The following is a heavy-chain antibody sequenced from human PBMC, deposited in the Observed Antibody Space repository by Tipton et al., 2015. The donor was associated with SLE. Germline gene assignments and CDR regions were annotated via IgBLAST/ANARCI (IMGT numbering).Heavy chain of an antibody. D-gene: IGHD6-19*01. J-gene: IGHJ1*01. V-gene: IGHV3-53*05. Sequence: LSLTCTVSGGSISSGSYYWSWIRQPAGKGLEWIGRIYSGGSTYYADSVKGRFTISRDNSKNTLYLQMNSLRAEDTAVYYCARDQDPYLAVAGPGYFQHWGQGTLVTVSS. CDR2: IYSGGST. CDR1: GGSISSGSYY. CDR3: ARDQDPYLAVAGPGYFQH.